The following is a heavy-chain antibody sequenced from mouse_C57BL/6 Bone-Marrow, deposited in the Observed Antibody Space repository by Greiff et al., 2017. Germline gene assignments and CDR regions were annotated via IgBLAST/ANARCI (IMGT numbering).Heavy chain of an antibody. CDR1: GYTFTSYW. V-gene: IGHV1-7*01. CDR2: INPSSGYT. D-gene: IGHD2-4*01. Sequence: QVQLQQSGAELAKPGASVKLSCKASGYTFTSYWMHWVKQRSGQGLEWIGYINPSSGYTKYNQKFKDKATLTAAKSSSRVYMQQRSLTYYDSAVDYCSRTHYYDYDGYAMDYWGQGTSVTVSS. J-gene: IGHJ4*01. CDR3: SRTHYYDYDGYAMDY.